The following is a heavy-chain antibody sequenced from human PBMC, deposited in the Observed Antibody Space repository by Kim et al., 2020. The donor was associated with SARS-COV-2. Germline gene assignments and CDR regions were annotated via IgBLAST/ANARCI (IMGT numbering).Heavy chain of an antibody. V-gene: IGHV3-33*01. CDR3: ARSYDSSGLPHY. CDR2: IWYDGSNK. Sequence: GGSLRLSCAASGFTFSSYGMHWVRQAPGKGLEWVAVIWYDGSNKYYADSVKGRFTISRDNSKNTLYLQMNSLRAEDTAVYYCARSYDSSGLPHYWGQGTLVTVSS. CDR1: GFTFSSYG. D-gene: IGHD3-22*01. J-gene: IGHJ4*02.